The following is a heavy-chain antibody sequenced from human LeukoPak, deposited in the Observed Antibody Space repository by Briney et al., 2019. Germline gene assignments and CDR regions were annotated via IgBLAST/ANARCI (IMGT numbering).Heavy chain of an antibody. J-gene: IGHJ3*02. CDR1: GFTFSSYS. Sequence: GGSLRLSCAASGFTFSSYSMKWVRQAPGKGLEWVSSISSSSSYIYYADSVKGRFTISRDNAKNSLYLQMNSLRAEDTAVYYCAGQFIAHDAFDIWGQGTMVTVSS. V-gene: IGHV3-21*01. D-gene: IGHD3-16*02. CDR2: ISSSSSYI. CDR3: AGQFIAHDAFDI.